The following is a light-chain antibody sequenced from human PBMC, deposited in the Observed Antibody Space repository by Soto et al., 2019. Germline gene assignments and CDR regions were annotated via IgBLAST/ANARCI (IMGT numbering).Light chain of an antibody. CDR2: GAS. Sequence: IMMTQSPATLSVSPGERATLSCRASQSVKSNLAWYQQKPGQAPRLLIYGASTRATGIPARFSGSGSGTEFTLNIRNLQSEDFAVYYCQHYNHWLWTFGQGTKVEIK. CDR1: QSVKSN. J-gene: IGKJ1*01. CDR3: QHYNHWLWT. V-gene: IGKV3-15*01.